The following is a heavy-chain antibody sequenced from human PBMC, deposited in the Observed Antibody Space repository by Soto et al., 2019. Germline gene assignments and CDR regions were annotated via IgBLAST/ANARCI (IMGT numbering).Heavy chain of an antibody. D-gene: IGHD3-10*01. Sequence: QVQLQESGPGLVKPSQTLSLTCTVSGGSISSGGYYWSWIRQHPGKGLEWFGYVYYSGSTYYNPSPKSRVTISVDTSKNQCSLKLSSVTAADTAVYYCARGSLVIWFGEFNGWFDPWGQGTLVTVSS. V-gene: IGHV4-31*03. CDR1: GGSISSGGYY. J-gene: IGHJ5*02. CDR2: VYYSGST. CDR3: ARGSLVIWFGEFNGWFDP.